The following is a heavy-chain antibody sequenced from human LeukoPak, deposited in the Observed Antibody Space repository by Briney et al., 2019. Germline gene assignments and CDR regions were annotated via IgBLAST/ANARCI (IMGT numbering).Heavy chain of an antibody. CDR1: GFTFRSHD. CDR2: ISSSSSYI. CDR3: ARLEAAPGY. D-gene: IGHD1-1*01. J-gene: IGHJ4*02. Sequence: GGSLRLSCAASGFTFRSHDMSWVRQAPGKGLEWVSSISSSSSYIYYADSVKGRFTISRDNAKNSLYLQMNSLRAEDTAVYYCARLEAAPGYWGQGTLVTVSS. V-gene: IGHV3-21*01.